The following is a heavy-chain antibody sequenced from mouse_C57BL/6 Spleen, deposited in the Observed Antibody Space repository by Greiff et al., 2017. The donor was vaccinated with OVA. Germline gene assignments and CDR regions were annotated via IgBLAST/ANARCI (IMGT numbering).Heavy chain of an antibody. CDR2: ISYDGSN. V-gene: IGHV3-6*01. D-gene: IGHD1-1*01. CDR1: GYSITSGYY. CDR3: ARDYYGSKDYAMDY. J-gene: IGHJ4*01. Sequence: EVKLMESGPGLVKPSQSLSLTCSVTGYSITSGYYWNWIRQFPGNKLEWMGYISYDGSNNYNPSLKNRISITRDTSKNQFFLKLNSVTTEDTATYYCARDYYGSKDYAMDYWGQGTSVTVSS.